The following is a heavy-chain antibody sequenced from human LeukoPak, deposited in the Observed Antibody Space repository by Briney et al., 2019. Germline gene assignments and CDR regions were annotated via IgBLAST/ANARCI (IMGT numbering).Heavy chain of an antibody. CDR3: AELGITMIGGV. V-gene: IGHV3-30*02. D-gene: IGHD3-10*02. J-gene: IGHJ6*04. CDR1: GFSFSSYD. CDR2: IRYDGSKK. Sequence: GGSLRLSCAASGFSFSSYDMHWVRQAPDKGLEWVAFIRYDGSKKYYVDSVKGRFTISRDNAKNSLYLQMNSLRAEDTAVYYCAELGITMIGGVWGKGTTVTISS.